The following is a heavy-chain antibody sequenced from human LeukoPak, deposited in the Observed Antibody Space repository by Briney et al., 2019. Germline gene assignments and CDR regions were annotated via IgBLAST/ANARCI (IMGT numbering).Heavy chain of an antibody. V-gene: IGHV4-34*01. CDR2: INHSGST. D-gene: IGHD2-2*02. CDR3: ARSGYCSSTSCYRREYYYYYYMDV. CDR1: GGSFSGYY. Sequence: SETLSLTCAVYGGSFSGYYWSWIRQPPGKGLEWIGEINHSGSTNYNPSLKSRVTISVDTSKNQFSLKLSSVTAADTAVYYCARSGYCSSTSCYRREYYYYYYMDVWGKGTMVTVSS. J-gene: IGHJ6*03.